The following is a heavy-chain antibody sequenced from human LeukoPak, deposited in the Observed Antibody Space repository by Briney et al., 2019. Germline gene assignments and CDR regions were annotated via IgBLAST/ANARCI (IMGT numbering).Heavy chain of an antibody. CDR1: GFTFSSYG. J-gene: IGHJ4*02. D-gene: IGHD5-18*01. V-gene: IGHV3-30*18. CDR3: AKVGYSYGYNY. Sequence: GGSLRLSCAASGFTFSSYGMHWVRQAPGKGLEWVAVISYDGSNKYYADSVKGRFTISGDNSKNTLYLQMDSLRAEDTAVYYCAKVGYSYGYNYWGQGTLVTVSS. CDR2: ISYDGSNK.